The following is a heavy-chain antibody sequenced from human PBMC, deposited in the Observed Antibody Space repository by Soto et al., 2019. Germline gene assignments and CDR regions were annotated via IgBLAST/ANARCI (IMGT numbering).Heavy chain of an antibody. Sequence: PSETLSLTCAVSGGSISSSNWCSWVRERPGKGLEWIGEIYHSGSTNDNPSLKSRVTITVDKSKNQFSLKLSSVTAADTAVYYCARVKPYSEGSNTPRYDYSGEGIMLTVSS. J-gene: IGHJ4*02. CDR3: ARVKPYSEGSNTPRYDY. V-gene: IGHV4-4*02. CDR1: GGSISSSNW. CDR2: IYHSGST. D-gene: IGHD5-18*01.